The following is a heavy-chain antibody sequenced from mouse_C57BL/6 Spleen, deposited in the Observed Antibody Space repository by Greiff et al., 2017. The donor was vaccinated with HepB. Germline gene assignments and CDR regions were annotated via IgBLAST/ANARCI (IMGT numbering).Heavy chain of an antibody. V-gene: IGHV1-64*01. Sequence: QVQLQQPGAELVKPGASVKLSCKASGYTFTSYWMHWVKQRPGQGLEWIGMIYPNSGSTNYNEKFKSKATLTVDKSSSTAYMQLSSLTSEDSAVYYCAYYGSTYWYFDVWGTGTTVTVSS. CDR3: AYYGSTYWYFDV. D-gene: IGHD1-1*01. CDR2: IYPNSGST. J-gene: IGHJ1*03. CDR1: GYTFTSYW.